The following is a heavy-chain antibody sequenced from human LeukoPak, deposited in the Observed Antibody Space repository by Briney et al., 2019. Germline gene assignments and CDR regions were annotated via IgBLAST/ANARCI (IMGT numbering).Heavy chain of an antibody. CDR3: ARASSVTWGALDI. CDR1: GYTFSNND. J-gene: IGHJ3*02. D-gene: IGHD4-17*01. Sequence: SVKVSCKASGYTFSNNDMNWVRQATGQGLAWMGWVTPNSGYTGYAQKFQGRVTITRNTSISTAYMELSSLRSEDTAVYYCARASSVTWGALDIWGQGTMVTVSS. V-gene: IGHV1-8*02. CDR2: VTPNSGYT.